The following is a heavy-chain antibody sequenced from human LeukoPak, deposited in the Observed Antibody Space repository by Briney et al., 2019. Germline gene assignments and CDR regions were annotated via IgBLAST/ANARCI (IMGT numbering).Heavy chain of an antibody. Sequence: GGSLRLSCAVSGFTFSSYWMSWVRQGPGKGLEWVANIKQDGSEKYYVDSVRGRFTISRDNAKKSLSLEMNSLRAEDTALYYCVRDRGVARPNDCWGQGTQVTVSS. CDR3: VRDRGVARPNDC. CDR1: GFTFSSYW. D-gene: IGHD3-10*01. J-gene: IGHJ4*02. CDR2: IKQDGSEK. V-gene: IGHV3-7*03.